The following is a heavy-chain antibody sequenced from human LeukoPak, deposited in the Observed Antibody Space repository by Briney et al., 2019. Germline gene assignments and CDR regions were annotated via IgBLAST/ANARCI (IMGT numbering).Heavy chain of an antibody. Sequence: SETLSLTCAVSGGSISSNSYYWGWIRQPPGKGLEWIGSIYYSGSTNYNPSLKSRVTISVDTSKNQFSLKLSSVTAADTALYYCATSYYYGSGSYHPFDYWGQGTLVTVSS. J-gene: IGHJ4*02. V-gene: IGHV4-39*07. CDR3: ATSYYYGSGSYHPFDY. CDR1: GGSISSNSYY. D-gene: IGHD3-10*01. CDR2: IYYSGST.